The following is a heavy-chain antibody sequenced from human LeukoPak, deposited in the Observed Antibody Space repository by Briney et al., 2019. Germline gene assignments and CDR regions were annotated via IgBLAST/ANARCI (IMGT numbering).Heavy chain of an antibody. D-gene: IGHD3-10*01. J-gene: IGHJ5*02. CDR1: GYTFTDYF. CDR2: INPNSGAT. V-gene: IGHV1-2*02. CDR3: ASHNRDSGSYYSFAP. Sequence: ASVKVSCKASGYTFTDYFMHWVRQAPGQGLEWMGCINPNSGATNYAQKFQGRVTMTLDTSTTTAYMEFNRLTSDDTAVYHCASHNRDSGSYYSFAPWGQGTLVTVSS.